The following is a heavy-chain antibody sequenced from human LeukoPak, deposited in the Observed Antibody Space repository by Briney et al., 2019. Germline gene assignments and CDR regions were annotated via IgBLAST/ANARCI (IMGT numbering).Heavy chain of an antibody. J-gene: IGHJ5*02. D-gene: IGHD2-2*01. CDR2: IYPGDSDT. Sequence: RGXXLKISCKGSGYIFTSYWIGWVRQVPGKGLEWMGIIYPGDSDTRYSPSFQGQVTISADKSISTAYLQWSSLKASDTAMYYCARELGYCSSTSCYGFDPWGQGTLVTVSS. CDR1: GYIFTSYW. V-gene: IGHV5-51*01. CDR3: ARELGYCSSTSCYGFDP.